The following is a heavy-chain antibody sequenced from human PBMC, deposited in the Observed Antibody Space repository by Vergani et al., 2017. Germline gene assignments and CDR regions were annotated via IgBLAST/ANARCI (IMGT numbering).Heavy chain of an antibody. CDR1: GGSINTGAYY. CDR2: VYTSGMT. V-gene: IGHV4-61*02. J-gene: IGHJ5*02. Sequence: QVQLQESGPRLVRPSQTLSLTCTVSGGSINTGAYYWSWIRQPAGKGLEWIGRVYTSGMTNYNPSLKSRVTILVDRSKSQLSLKLTSVTAGDTAVYFCARGLTDYDSGWYSPGWFDPWGQGITAIVSS. D-gene: IGHD6-19*01. CDR3: ARGLTDYDSGWYSPGWFDP.